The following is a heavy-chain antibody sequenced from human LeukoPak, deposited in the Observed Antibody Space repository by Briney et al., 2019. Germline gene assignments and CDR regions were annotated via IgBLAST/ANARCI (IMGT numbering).Heavy chain of an antibody. CDR1: GGSISSYY. D-gene: IGHD1-20*01. J-gene: IGHJ2*01. CDR3: ARDQGPGRITGTSSYWYFDL. CDR2: IYYSGST. Sequence: SETLSLTCTVSGGSISSYYWSWIRQPPGKGLEWIGDIYYSGSTNYNPSLKSRVTISVDTSKNQFSLKLSSVTAADTAVYYCARDQGPGRITGTSSYWYFDLWGRGTLVTVSS. V-gene: IGHV4-59*01.